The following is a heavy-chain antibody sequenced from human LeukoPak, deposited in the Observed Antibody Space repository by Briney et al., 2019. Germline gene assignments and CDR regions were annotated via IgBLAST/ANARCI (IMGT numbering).Heavy chain of an antibody. D-gene: IGHD6-13*01. CDR2: TVHTGST. Sequence: SETLSLTCAVYGGSFSAYYWTWIRQPPGKGLEWIGETVHTGSTKYNPSLKSRVTISVDTSKNQFSLKLSSVTAADTAVYYCASGPAGLNYYYGMDVWGQGTTVTVSS. J-gene: IGHJ6*02. CDR1: GGSFSAYY. CDR3: ASGPAGLNYYYGMDV. V-gene: IGHV4-34*12.